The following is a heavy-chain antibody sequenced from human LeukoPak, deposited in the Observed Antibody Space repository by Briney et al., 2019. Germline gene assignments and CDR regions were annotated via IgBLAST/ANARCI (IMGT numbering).Heavy chain of an antibody. J-gene: IGHJ4*02. CDR2: IYNSGST. CDR3: ARGVVAAAGRTFDF. D-gene: IGHD6-13*01. V-gene: IGHV4-59*01. Sequence: SETPSLTCTVSGDSFSYFYWSWIQQPPGKGLEWIGYIYNSGSTNYNPSLKSRVTISLDTSKNQFSLKLSSVTAADTAVYYCARGVVAAAGRTFDFWGQGTLVTVSS. CDR1: GDSFSYFY.